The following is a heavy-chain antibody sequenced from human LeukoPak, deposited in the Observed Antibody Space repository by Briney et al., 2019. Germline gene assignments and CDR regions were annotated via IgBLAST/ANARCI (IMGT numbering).Heavy chain of an antibody. CDR2: ILSDGKRD. CDR3: AKGDCSSTSCYRRDAFDI. V-gene: IGHV3-30*18. CDR1: GFSFSEYN. Sequence: GEPLRLSCAASGFSFSEYNMQWLRQTPGKGLEWMGIILSDGKRDYYADSVKGRFTISRDNSKNTLYLHMNSLREDDTAVYYCAKGDCSSTSCYRRDAFDIWGQGTMVTVSS. D-gene: IGHD2-2*02. J-gene: IGHJ3*02.